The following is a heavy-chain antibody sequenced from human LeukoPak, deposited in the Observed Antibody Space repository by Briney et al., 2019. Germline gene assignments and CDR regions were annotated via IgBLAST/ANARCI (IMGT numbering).Heavy chain of an antibody. V-gene: IGHV3-23*01. CDR2: ITANGDTT. CDR3: ATFGVIVRNNYLDY. D-gene: IGHD3-3*01. J-gene: IGHJ4*02. CDR1: GFIFRSYA. Sequence: GGSLRLSCVGSGFIFRSYAVTWVRQAPGKGLDWVSSITANGDTTYYADSVKGRFTISRDNSKNTLYLQMSSLRVEDTAVYYCATFGVIVRNNYLDYWGQGALVAVSS.